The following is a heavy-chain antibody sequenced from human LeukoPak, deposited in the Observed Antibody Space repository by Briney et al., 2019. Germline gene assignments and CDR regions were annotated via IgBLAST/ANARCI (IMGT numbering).Heavy chain of an antibody. CDR2: ISSSSSYI. CDR1: GCTFSSYS. V-gene: IGHV3-21*01. D-gene: IGHD6-19*01. J-gene: IGHJ4*02. CDR3: ARDSGSGLFDY. Sequence: PGGSLRLSCAASGCTFSSYSMNWVRQAPGKGLEWVSSISSSSSYIYYADSVKGRFTISRDNAKNSLYLQMNSLRAQDTAVYYCARDSGSGLFDYWGQGTLVTVSS.